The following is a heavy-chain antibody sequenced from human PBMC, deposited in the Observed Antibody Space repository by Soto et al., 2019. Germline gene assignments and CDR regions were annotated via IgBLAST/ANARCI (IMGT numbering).Heavy chain of an antibody. CDR3: ARDRRDSSGYFTTYYFDY. J-gene: IGHJ4*02. CDR1: GFTVSSNY. CDR2: IYSGGST. D-gene: IGHD3-22*01. Sequence: EVQLVESGGXLIQPGGSLRLSCAASGFTVSSNYMSWVRQAPGKGLEWVSVIYSGGSTYYADSVKGRFTISRDNSKNTLYLQMNSLRAEDTAVYYCARDRRDSSGYFTTYYFDYWGQGTLVTVSS. V-gene: IGHV3-53*01.